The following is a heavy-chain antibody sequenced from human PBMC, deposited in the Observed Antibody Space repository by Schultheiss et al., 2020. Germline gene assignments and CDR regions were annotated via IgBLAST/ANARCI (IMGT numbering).Heavy chain of an antibody. CDR1: GFTFSSYG. CDR3: ARDSRDGSHTTRGMDV. J-gene: IGHJ6*02. CDR2: IWYDGSNK. Sequence: GGSLRLSCAASGFTFSSYGMHWVRQAPGKGLEWVAVIWYDGSNKYYADSVKGRFTISRDNSKNTLYLQMNSLRAEDTAVYYCARDSRDGSHTTRGMDVWGQGTTVTLSS. D-gene: IGHD5-24*01. V-gene: IGHV3-33*01.